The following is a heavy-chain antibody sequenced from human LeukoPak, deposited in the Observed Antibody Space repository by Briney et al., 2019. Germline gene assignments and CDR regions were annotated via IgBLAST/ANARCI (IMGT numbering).Heavy chain of an antibody. J-gene: IGHJ4*02. CDR2: IRSSGDSA. D-gene: IGHD3-10*01. CDR3: AKGYYASGSSLSAFDS. CDR1: GFTFSGYA. V-gene: IGHV3-23*01. Sequence: GGSLRLSCAASGFTFSGYAMNWVRRAPGKGLEWVSVIRSSGDSAYYADFVKGRFTISRDNSKNTLYLQMNSLRAEDTAVYYCAKGYYASGSSLSAFDSWGQGTLVTVSS.